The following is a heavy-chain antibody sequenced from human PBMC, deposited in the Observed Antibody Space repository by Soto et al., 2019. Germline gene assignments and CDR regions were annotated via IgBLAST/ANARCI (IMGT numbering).Heavy chain of an antibody. CDR1: GYTFTSYY. D-gene: IGHD3-22*01. CDR2: INPSGGST. J-gene: IGHJ4*02. CDR3: ARDKELGYYDSSGYYVDY. V-gene: IGHV1-46*01. Sequence: QVQLVQSGAEVKKPGASVKVSCKASGYTFTSYYMHWVRQAPGQGLEWMGIINPSGGSTSYAQKFQGRVTMTRDTSTSTVYMELSSLRSEDTAVYYCARDKELGYYDSSGYYVDYWGQGTLVTVSS.